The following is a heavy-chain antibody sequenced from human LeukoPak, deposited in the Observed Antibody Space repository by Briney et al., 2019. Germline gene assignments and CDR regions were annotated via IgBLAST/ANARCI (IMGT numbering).Heavy chain of an antibody. V-gene: IGHV4-59*08. Sequence: SETLSLTCTGSGGSTSSNSWSWMRQPPGKGLEWIGTYYNSGSTNYNPSLKSRATTSVDTSKNQFSLKLSSVTAADTAVYYCVGAKQWLSFAIWGQRTMVTVSS. CDR1: GGSTSSNS. CDR2: YYNSGST. D-gene: IGHD3-22*01. CDR3: VGAKQWLSFAI. J-gene: IGHJ3*02.